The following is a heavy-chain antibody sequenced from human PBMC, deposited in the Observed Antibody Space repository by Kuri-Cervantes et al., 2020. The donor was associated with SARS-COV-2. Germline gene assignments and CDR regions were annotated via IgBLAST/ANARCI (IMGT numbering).Heavy chain of an antibody. CDR2: IKQDGSEK. D-gene: IGHD4-17*01. CDR3: ARDPPGTVSWYYYMDV. V-gene: IGHV3-7*01. J-gene: IGHJ6*03. CDR1: GFIFSDYY. Sequence: GGSLRLSCTASGFIFSDYYMTWIRQAPGKGLEWVANIKQDGSEKYYVDSVKGRFTISRDNAKNSLYLQMNSLRAEDTAVYYCARDPPGTVSWYYYMDVWGKGTTVTVSS.